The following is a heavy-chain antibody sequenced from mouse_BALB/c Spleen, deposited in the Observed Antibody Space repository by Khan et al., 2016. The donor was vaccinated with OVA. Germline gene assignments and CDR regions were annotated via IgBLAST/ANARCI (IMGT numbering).Heavy chain of an antibody. Sequence: QVQLKESGPGLVQPSQSLSITCTVSGFSLTSYGVHWVRQSPGKGLEWLGVIWSGGTTDYNAAFISRLSISKDNSKGQVFFKMNSLQANDTAIYYCARNGDYVHWYFDVWGAGTTVTVSS. J-gene: IGHJ1*01. CDR2: IWSGGTT. CDR3: ARNGDYVHWYFDV. D-gene: IGHD2-13*01. V-gene: IGHV2-2*02. CDR1: GFSLTSYG.